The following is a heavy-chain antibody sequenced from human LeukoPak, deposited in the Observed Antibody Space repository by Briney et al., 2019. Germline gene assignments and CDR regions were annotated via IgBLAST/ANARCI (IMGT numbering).Heavy chain of an antibody. V-gene: IGHV1-18*01. J-gene: IGHJ4*02. CDR1: GYTITSYG. D-gene: IGHD1-7*01. Sequence: ASVKVSCKASGYTITSYGISWVRQAPGQGLEWMGWISAYNGNTNYAQKLQGRVAMTTDTSTSTAYMELRSLRSDDTAVYYCARSITGTTFQVYWGQGTLVTVSS. CDR2: ISAYNGNT. CDR3: ARSITGTTFQVY.